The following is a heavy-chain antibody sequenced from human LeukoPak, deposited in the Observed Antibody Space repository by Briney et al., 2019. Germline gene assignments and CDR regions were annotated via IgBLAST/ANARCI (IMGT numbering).Heavy chain of an antibody. Sequence: QSGGSLRLSCAASGFTFSSYGMHWVRQAPGKGLEWVAFIRYDGSNKYYADSVKGRFTISRDNSKNTLYLQMNSLRAEDTAVYYCAKHDCSSTSCFYDYWGQGTLVTVSS. CDR2: IRYDGSNK. CDR1: GFTFSSYG. D-gene: IGHD2-2*01. V-gene: IGHV3-30*02. J-gene: IGHJ4*02. CDR3: AKHDCSSTSCFYDY.